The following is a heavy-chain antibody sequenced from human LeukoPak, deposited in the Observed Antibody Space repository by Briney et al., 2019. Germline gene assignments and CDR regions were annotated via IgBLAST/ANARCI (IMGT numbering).Heavy chain of an antibody. D-gene: IGHD2-8*01. CDR1: GGSISSGGYY. CDR3: ARVWCTNGVCYNGRYFDY. V-gene: IGHV4-30-2*01. Sequence: PSETLSLTCTVSGGSISSGGYYWSWIRQPPGKGLEWIGYIYHSGSTYYNPSLKSRVTISVDRSKNQFSLKLSSVTAADTAVYYCARVWCTNGVCYNGRYFDYWGQGTLVTVSS. J-gene: IGHJ4*02. CDR2: IYHSGST.